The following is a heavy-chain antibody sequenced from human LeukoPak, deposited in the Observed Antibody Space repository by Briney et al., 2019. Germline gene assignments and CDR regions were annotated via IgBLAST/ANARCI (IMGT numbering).Heavy chain of an antibody. CDR3: AKPVAGSSLGAFDI. V-gene: IGHV3-23*01. Sequence: GGSLRLSCAAYGFTFSSYAMSWVRQAPGRGLEWVSGLTGSGGTTYYADSVKGRFTISRDNSRSTLYLQTNSLRVEDTAVYYCAKPVAGSSLGAFDIWGQGTMVTVSS. D-gene: IGHD6-19*01. CDR2: LTGSGGTT. J-gene: IGHJ3*02. CDR1: GFTFSSYA.